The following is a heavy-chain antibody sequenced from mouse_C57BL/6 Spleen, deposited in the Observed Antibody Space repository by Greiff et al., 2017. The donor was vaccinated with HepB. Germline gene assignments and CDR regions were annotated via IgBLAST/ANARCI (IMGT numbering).Heavy chain of an antibody. Sequence: ELKVVDSGGGLVKPGGSLKLSCAASGFTFSDYGMHWVRQAPEKGLEWVAYISSGSSTIYYADTVKGRFTISRDNAKNTLFLQMTSLRSEDTAMYYCARDYGSSYWYFDVWGTGTTVTVSS. J-gene: IGHJ1*03. V-gene: IGHV5-17*01. D-gene: IGHD1-1*01. CDR2: ISSGSSTI. CDR1: GFTFSDYG. CDR3: ARDYGSSYWYFDV.